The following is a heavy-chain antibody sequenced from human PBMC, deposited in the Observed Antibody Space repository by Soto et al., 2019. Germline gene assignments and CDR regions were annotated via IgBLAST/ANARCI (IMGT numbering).Heavy chain of an antibody. CDR1: GYTFTNYW. CDR2: IFPGDSDT. Sequence: ESLKISCKAIGYTFTNYWIGWVRQTPGKGLEWMGIIFPGDSDTRYNPSFEGQVTVSADESISTAYLQWNTLKASDTAMYYCVRPNFGALTHFDFWGQGTLVTVSS. CDR3: VRPNFGALTHFDF. D-gene: IGHD3-16*01. V-gene: IGHV5-51*01. J-gene: IGHJ4*02.